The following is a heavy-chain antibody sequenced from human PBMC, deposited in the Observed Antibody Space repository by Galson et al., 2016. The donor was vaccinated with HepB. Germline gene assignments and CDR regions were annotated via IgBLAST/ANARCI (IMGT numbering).Heavy chain of an antibody. J-gene: IGHJ4*02. CDR1: EGSMSDYF. CDR3: AREDRSLWYPLFDL. CDR2: IYSRGTS. D-gene: IGHD6-13*01. V-gene: IGHV4-4*07. Sequence: TLSLTCTVSEGSMSDYFWSWIRQPAGKGLEWIGRIYSRGTSNYNPSLKSRVTMSLDTSKNHISLRLTSVTAADTAIYYCAREDRSLWYPLFDLCGRGTLITVSP.